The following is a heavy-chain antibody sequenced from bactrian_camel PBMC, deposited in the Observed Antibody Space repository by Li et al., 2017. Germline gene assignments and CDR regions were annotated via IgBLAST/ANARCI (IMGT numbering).Heavy chain of an antibody. CDR1: RRITNYN. V-gene: IGHV3S53*01. J-gene: IGHJ4*01. CDR2: IHSQGNT. D-gene: IGHD6*01. CDR3: AEGRGSRGEHCYSLNY. Sequence: HVQLVESGGGSVQAGGSLRLSCVVSRRITNYNMAWFRQAPGREREAVASIHSQGNTMYDDSAEGRFTISRDSAKNTVYLQMNNLQPEDTATYYCAEGRGSRGEHCYSLNYWGQGTQVTVS.